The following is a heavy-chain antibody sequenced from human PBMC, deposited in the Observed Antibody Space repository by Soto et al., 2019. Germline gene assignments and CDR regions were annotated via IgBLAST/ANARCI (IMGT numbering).Heavy chain of an antibody. CDR3: ARGLPWVCGGGSCATNEGDYGMDV. CDR2: ISANSGQT. CDR1: GYTFTNYG. J-gene: IGHJ6*02. Sequence: QVQLVQSGAEVTNPGASVKVSCKASGYTFTNYGLSWLRRAPGQGLEWMGWISANSGQTRYAQNLRGRVTMTTDTSTSTAYMELRSLTSDDTAVYYCARGLPWVCGGGSCATNEGDYGMDVWGQGTTVTVSS. D-gene: IGHD2-15*01. V-gene: IGHV1-18*01.